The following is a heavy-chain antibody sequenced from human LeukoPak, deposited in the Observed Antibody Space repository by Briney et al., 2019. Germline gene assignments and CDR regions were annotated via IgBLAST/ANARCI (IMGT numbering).Heavy chain of an antibody. Sequence: TSETLSLTCTVSGGSISSYYWSWIRQPPGKGLEWIGYIYYSGSTNYNPSLKSRVTISVDTSKNQFSLKLSSVTAADTAVYYCARHLGGGSSWYIEEYYFDYWGQGTLVTVSS. CDR1: GGSISSYY. CDR3: ARHLGGGSSWYIEEYYFDY. V-gene: IGHV4-59*08. CDR2: IYYSGST. D-gene: IGHD6-13*01. J-gene: IGHJ4*02.